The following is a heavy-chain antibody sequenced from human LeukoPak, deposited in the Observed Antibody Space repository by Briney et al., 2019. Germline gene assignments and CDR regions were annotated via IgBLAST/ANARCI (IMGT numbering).Heavy chain of an antibody. Sequence: NPSETLSLTCAVYGGSFSGYYWSWIRQPPGKGLEWIGEINHSGSTNYNPSLKSRVTISVDTSKNQFSLKLSSVTAADTAVYYCARVSPLLWFGKYTNNWFDPWGQGTLVTVSS. J-gene: IGHJ5*02. CDR2: INHSGST. D-gene: IGHD3-10*01. CDR3: ARVSPLLWFGKYTNNWFDP. V-gene: IGHV4-34*01. CDR1: GGSFSGYY.